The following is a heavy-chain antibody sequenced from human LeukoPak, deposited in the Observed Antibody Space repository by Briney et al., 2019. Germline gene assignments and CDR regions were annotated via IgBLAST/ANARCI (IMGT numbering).Heavy chain of an antibody. CDR2: IDWDEDK. CDR1: GFSLRTSGMG. Sequence: ESGPXXXKPTQTLTLTCTFSGFSLRTSGMGVRWIRQPPGKALEWLSHIDWDEDKYYSTSLKTRDNISQETTKNQRVLTMTNMDPVDTATYYCARIRGGYWGQGTLVTVSS. J-gene: IGHJ4*02. V-gene: IGHV2-70*01. CDR3: ARIRGGY. D-gene: IGHD3-16*01.